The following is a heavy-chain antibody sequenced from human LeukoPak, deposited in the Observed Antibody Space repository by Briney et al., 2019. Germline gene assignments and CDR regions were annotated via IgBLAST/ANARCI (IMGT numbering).Heavy chain of an antibody. D-gene: IGHD5-24*01. Sequence: GRSLRLSCAASGFTFSSHGMHWVRQAPGKGLEWVAVISYDGSNKYYADSVKGRFTISRDNSKNTLYLQMNSLRAEDTAVYYCAKGGEMATIGGIGGYFDYWGQGTLVTVSS. V-gene: IGHV3-30*18. J-gene: IGHJ4*02. CDR2: ISYDGSNK. CDR1: GFTFSSHG. CDR3: AKGGEMATIGGIGGYFDY.